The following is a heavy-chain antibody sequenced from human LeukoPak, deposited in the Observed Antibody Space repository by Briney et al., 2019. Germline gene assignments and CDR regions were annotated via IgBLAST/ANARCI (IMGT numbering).Heavy chain of an antibody. D-gene: IGHD2-2*02. CDR1: GGSISSYY. CDR3: ARDLPLYCSSTSCYIGDDAFDI. J-gene: IGHJ3*02. CDR2: IYTSGST. Sequence: PSETLSLTCTVSGGSISSYYWSWIRQPAGKGLEWVGRIYTSGSTNYNPSLKSRVTISVDTSKNQFSLKLSSVTAADTAVYYCARDLPLYCSSTSCYIGDDAFDIWGQGTMVTVSS. V-gene: IGHV4-4*07.